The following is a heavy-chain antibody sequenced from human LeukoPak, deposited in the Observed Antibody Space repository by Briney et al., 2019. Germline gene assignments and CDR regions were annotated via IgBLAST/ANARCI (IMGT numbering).Heavy chain of an antibody. Sequence: KTSETLSLTCTVSVGSISSYYGSWIRQPAGKGLEWIGRIYTSGSTNYNPSLKSRVTISVDTSKNQFSLKLSSVTAADTAVYYCARVEMSFNQYYFDYWGQGTLVTVSS. J-gene: IGHJ4*02. CDR1: VGSISSYY. D-gene: IGHD5-24*01. V-gene: IGHV4-4*07. CDR3: ARVEMSFNQYYFDY. CDR2: IYTSGST.